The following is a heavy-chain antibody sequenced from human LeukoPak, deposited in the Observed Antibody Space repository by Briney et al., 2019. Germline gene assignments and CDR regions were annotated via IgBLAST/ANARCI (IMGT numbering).Heavy chain of an antibody. CDR1: GGSISSYY. V-gene: IGHV4-59*08. J-gene: IGHJ4*02. D-gene: IGHD1-26*01. CDR2: IYYSGST. Sequence: SETLSLTCTVSGGSISSYYWSWIRQPPGKGLEWIGYIYYSGSTNYNPSLKSRVTISVDTSKNQFSLKLSSVTAADTAVYYCARPGVGATSFFDYWGQGTLVTVSS. CDR3: ARPGVGATSFFDY.